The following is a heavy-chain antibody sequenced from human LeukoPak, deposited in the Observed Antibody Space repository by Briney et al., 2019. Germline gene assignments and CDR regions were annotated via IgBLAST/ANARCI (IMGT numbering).Heavy chain of an antibody. CDR2: IYYSGST. CDR3: ARGGRARQFKPGNYFDP. Sequence: SETLSLTCTVSGGSISSGDYYWSWIRQPPGKGLEWIGYIYYSGSTYYNPSLKSRVTISVDTSKNQFSLKLSSVTAADTAVYYCARGGRARQFKPGNYFDPWGQGTLVTVSS. V-gene: IGHV4-30-4*08. D-gene: IGHD1-1*01. CDR1: GGSISSGDYY. J-gene: IGHJ5*02.